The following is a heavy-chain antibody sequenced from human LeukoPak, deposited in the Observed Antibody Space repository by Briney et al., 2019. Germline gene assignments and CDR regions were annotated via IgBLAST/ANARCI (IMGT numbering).Heavy chain of an antibody. Sequence: PGGALRLSCAASGFTFSSYGMHWVREAPGKGLEWVAFIRYDGSNKYYADSVKGRFTISRDNSKNTLYLQMNSLRAEDTAVYYCTRKRGNPDYWGQGTLVTVSS. J-gene: IGHJ4*02. CDR2: IRYDGSNK. V-gene: IGHV3-30*02. CDR1: GFTFSSYG. CDR3: TRKRGNPDY. D-gene: IGHD7-27*01.